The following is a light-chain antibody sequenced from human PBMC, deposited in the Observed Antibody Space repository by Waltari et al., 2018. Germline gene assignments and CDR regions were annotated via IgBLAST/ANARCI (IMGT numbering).Light chain of an antibody. J-gene: IGKJ1*01. Sequence: IVMTQSPATLSVSPGERATLSCRASQSVRSSLAWYQQKPGQPPRLLICRASTRATDIPARFSASGSGTEFTLTISGMQSEDFAVYTCQQYDDWTTFGQGTKVEI. CDR2: RAS. CDR3: QQYDDWTT. CDR1: QSVRSS. V-gene: IGKV3-15*01.